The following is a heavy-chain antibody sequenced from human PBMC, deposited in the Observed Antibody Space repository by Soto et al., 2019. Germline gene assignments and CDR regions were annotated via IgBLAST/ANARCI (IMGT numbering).Heavy chain of an antibody. CDR2: INPNSGGT. Sequence: VASVKVSCKASGYTFTGYYMHWVRQAPGQGLEWMGWINPNSGGTNYAQKFQGRVTMTRDTSISTAYMELSRLRSDDTAVYYCTSYTAVAGTLDFDYWGQGTLVTVSS. CDR1: GYTFTGYY. CDR3: TSYTAVAGTLDFDY. D-gene: IGHD6-19*01. V-gene: IGHV1-2*02. J-gene: IGHJ4*02.